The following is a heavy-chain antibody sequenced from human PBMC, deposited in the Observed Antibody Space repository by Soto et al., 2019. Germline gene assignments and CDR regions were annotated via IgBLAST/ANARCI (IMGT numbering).Heavy chain of an antibody. J-gene: IGHJ3*02. Sequence: EVQLVESGGGLVKPGGSLRLSCAASGFTFSYYSMIWVRQAPGKGLEWVSCISSSSSHIYYADSVQGRFTISRDNAKNSLYRQMNSLRAEDTALYYWARDQDAFDIWGRGTEVTVSS. CDR3: ARDQDAFDI. CDR2: ISSSSSHI. CDR1: GFTFSYYS. V-gene: IGHV3-21*02.